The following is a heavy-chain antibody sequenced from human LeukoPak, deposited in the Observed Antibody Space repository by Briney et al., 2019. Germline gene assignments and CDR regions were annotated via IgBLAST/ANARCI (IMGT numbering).Heavy chain of an antibody. CDR2: ISYDGIRT. Sequence: GGSLRLSCAASGFTFSSYAMHWVRQAPGKGLEWVAVISYDGIRTHYADSVKGRFTISRDNSKSTLYLQMNSLGADDTAVYYCARDSGSPSGPFDYWGQGTLLTVSS. J-gene: IGHJ4*02. D-gene: IGHD1-26*01. V-gene: IGHV3-30*04. CDR1: GFTFSSYA. CDR3: ARDSGSPSGPFDY.